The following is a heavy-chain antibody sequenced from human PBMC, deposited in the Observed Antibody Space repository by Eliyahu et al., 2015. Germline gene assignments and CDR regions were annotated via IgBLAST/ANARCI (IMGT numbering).Heavy chain of an antibody. Sequence: EVQLVESGGGLVQPGRSLRLSCAASGFTFDXYAMXXXRQXPGKGXXWVSGISWNSGSIGYADSVKGRFTISRDNAKNSLYLQMNSLRAEDTALYYCAKDRRGSGWTEGFDYWGQGTLVTVSS. V-gene: IGHV3-9*01. CDR2: ISWNSGSI. J-gene: IGHJ4*02. CDR3: AKDRRGSGWTEGFDY. D-gene: IGHD6-19*01. CDR1: GFTFDXYA.